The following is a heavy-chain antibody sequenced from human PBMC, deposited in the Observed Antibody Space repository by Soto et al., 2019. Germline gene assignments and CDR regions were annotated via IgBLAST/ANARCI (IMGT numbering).Heavy chain of an antibody. CDR1: GYTFTSYD. V-gene: IGHV1-8*01. CDR3: ARAIRGYSGYDDYYYYMDV. J-gene: IGHJ6*03. D-gene: IGHD5-12*01. Sequence: QVQLVQSGAEVKKPGASVKVSCKASGYTFTSYDINWVRQATGQGLEWMGWMNPNSGNTGYAQKFQGRVTMTRNTSISTAYMELSSLRSEDTVVYYCARAIRGYSGYDDYYYYMDVWGKGTTVTVSS. CDR2: MNPNSGNT.